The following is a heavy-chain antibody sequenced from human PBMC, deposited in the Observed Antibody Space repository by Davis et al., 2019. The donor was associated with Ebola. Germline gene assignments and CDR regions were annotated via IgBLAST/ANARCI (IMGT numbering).Heavy chain of an antibody. CDR1: GGSVSSGSYY. CDR2: INHGGST. V-gene: IGHV4-61*01. CDR3: ARGVGAYYYMDV. Sequence: MPSETLSLTCTVSGGSVSSGSYYWSWIRQPPGKGLEWIGEINHGGSTNYNPSLKSRVTISVDTSKNQFSLKLSSVTAADTAVYYCARGVGAYYYMDVWGKGTTVTVSS. J-gene: IGHJ6*03.